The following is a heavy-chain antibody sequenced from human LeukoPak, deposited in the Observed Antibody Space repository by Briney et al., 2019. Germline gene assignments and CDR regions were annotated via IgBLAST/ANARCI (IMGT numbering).Heavy chain of an antibody. CDR2: ISSSSSYI. V-gene: IGHV3-21*01. CDR1: GFTFSSYS. Sequence: PGGSLRLSCAASGFTFSSYSMNWIRQAPGKGLEWVSSISSSSSYIYYADSVKGRFTISRDNAKNSLYLQMNSLRAEDTAVYYCAREAAAANPFWGQGTLVTVSS. J-gene: IGHJ4*02. D-gene: IGHD6-13*01. CDR3: AREAAAANPF.